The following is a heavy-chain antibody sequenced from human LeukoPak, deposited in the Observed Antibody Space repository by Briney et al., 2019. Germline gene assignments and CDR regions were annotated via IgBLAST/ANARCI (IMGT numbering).Heavy chain of an antibody. CDR1: GFTFSIYC. CDR2: ICPDGPVT. V-gene: IGHV3-74*01. D-gene: IGHD3-10*01. J-gene: IGHJ4*02. CDR3: AKITKATTPNY. Sequence: GGSLRLSCAASGFTFSIYCMHWVRQAPGKGPMWVSRICPDGPVTNYADSVKARFSISRDNARNTVYLQMSDLRAEDTAVYYCAKITKATTPNYWGQGTLVTVSS.